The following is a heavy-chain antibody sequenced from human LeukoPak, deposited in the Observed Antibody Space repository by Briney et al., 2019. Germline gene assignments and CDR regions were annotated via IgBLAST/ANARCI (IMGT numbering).Heavy chain of an antibody. CDR1: GFTFSSYW. V-gene: IGHV3-74*01. Sequence: PGVSLRLSCAASGFTFSSYWMHWVRQAPGKGLVWVSRINIYGSSTSYADSVKGRFTISRNNAKNTLYLQMNSLRPENTAVYYCAGDLECFGDVDDYWGQGTLVTVSS. CDR3: AGDLECFGDVDDY. J-gene: IGHJ4*02. D-gene: IGHD3-10*01. CDR2: INIYGSST.